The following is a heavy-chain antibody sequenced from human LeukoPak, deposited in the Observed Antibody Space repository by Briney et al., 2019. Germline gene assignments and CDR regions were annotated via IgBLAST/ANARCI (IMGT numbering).Heavy chain of an antibody. V-gene: IGHV1-8*01. CDR3: ARVVADYDILTGYYTHYYYYMDV. CDR2: MNPNSGNT. CDR1: GYTFTNYD. Sequence: GASVKVSCKASGYTFTNYDMNWVRQATGQGLEWMGWMNPNSGNTDYAQKFQGRVTMTRNTSISTAYMELSSLRSEDTAVYYCARVVADYDILTGYYTHYYYYMDVWGKETTVTVSS. D-gene: IGHD3-9*01. J-gene: IGHJ6*03.